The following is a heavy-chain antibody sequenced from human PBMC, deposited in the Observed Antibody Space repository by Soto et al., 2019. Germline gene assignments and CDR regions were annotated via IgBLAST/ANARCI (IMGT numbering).Heavy chain of an antibody. Sequence: PSETLSLTCAVYGYSINSGYYWGWIRQHPGKGLEWIGSIYHSGSTYYNPSLKSRVTISVDTSKIQFSLKLSSVTAADTAVYYCARVGAYDSSGYYYLLPGAYYFDYWGQGTLVTVSS. CDR1: GYSINSGYY. D-gene: IGHD3-22*01. CDR3: ARVGAYDSSGYYYLLPGAYYFDY. J-gene: IGHJ4*02. V-gene: IGHV4-38-2*01. CDR2: IYHSGST.